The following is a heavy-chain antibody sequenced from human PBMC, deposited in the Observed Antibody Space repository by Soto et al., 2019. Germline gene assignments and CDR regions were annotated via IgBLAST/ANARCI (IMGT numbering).Heavy chain of an antibody. CDR1: GYSFTSYW. Sequence: GESLKISCKGSGYSFTSYWISWVRQMPGKGLEWMGRIDPSDSYTNYSPSFQGHVTISADKSISTAYLQWSSLKASDTAMYYCARQGTHCSSTSCYSPEYYYYYGMDVWGQGTTVTVS. CDR3: ARQGTHCSSTSCYSPEYYYYYGMDV. CDR2: IDPSDSYT. V-gene: IGHV5-10-1*01. D-gene: IGHD2-2*01. J-gene: IGHJ6*02.